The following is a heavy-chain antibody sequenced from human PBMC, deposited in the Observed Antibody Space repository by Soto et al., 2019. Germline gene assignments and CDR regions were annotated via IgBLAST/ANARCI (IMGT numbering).Heavy chain of an antibody. V-gene: IGHV3-23*01. CDR3: AAFTCSSTSCHPEGSGYY. D-gene: IGHD2-2*01. Sequence: GGSLRLSCAASGFTFSSYAMSWVRQAPGKGLEWVSAISGSGGSTYYADSVKGRFTISRDNSKNTLYLQMNSLRAEDTAVYYCAAFTCSSTSCHPEGSGYYWGQGTLVTVSS. J-gene: IGHJ4*02. CDR2: ISGSGGST. CDR1: GFTFSSYA.